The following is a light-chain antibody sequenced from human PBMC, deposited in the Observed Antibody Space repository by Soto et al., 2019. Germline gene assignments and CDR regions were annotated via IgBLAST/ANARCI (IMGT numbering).Light chain of an antibody. CDR3: QAWDSGTVV. V-gene: IGLV3-1*01. CDR2: QDT. Sequence: SYELTQSPSVSVSPGQTASITCSGDKLGDKYACWYQQKPGQSPVLVIYQDTNRPSGIPERFSASNSGNTATLTITGTQAMDEADYYCQAWDSGTVVFGGGTKLTVL. CDR1: KLGDKY. J-gene: IGLJ2*01.